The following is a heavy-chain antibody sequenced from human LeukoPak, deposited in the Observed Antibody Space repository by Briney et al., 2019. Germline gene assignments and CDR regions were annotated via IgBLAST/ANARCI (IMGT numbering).Heavy chain of an antibody. Sequence: PGRSLRLSCAASGFTFDDYAMHWVRQAPGKGLEWVSGISWNSGSIGYADSVKGRFTISRDNAKNSLYLQMNSLRAEDTALYYCAKGVGASEGYYFDYWGQGTLVTVSS. CDR2: ISWNSGSI. V-gene: IGHV3-9*01. J-gene: IGHJ4*02. D-gene: IGHD2-15*01. CDR1: GFTFDDYA. CDR3: AKGVGASEGYYFDY.